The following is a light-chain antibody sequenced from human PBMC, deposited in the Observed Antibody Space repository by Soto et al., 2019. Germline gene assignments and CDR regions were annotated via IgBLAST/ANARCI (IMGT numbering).Light chain of an antibody. V-gene: IGLV2-14*01. J-gene: IGLJ1*01. CDR2: DVT. CDR3: ISYASINTYV. Sequence: QSVLTQPASVSGSPGQSITISCTGTSSDVGGYDYVSWYQQRPGKAPKLMIYDVTNRPSGVSNRFSGSKSGNTASLTISGLQAEDEADYYCISYASINTYVFGTGTKVTVL. CDR1: SSDVGGYDY.